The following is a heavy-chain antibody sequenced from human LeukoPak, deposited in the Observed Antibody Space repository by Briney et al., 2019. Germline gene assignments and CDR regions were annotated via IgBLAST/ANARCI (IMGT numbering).Heavy chain of an antibody. Sequence: ASVKVSCKASGYTFTSYDINWVRQATGQGLEWMGWMNPNSGNTGYAQKFQGRVTITRNTSISTAYMELSSLRAEDTAVYYCAKDITMIVVVFDAFDIWGQGTMVTVSS. D-gene: IGHD3-22*01. J-gene: IGHJ3*02. CDR1: GYTFTSYD. CDR2: MNPNSGNT. V-gene: IGHV1-8*03. CDR3: AKDITMIVVVFDAFDI.